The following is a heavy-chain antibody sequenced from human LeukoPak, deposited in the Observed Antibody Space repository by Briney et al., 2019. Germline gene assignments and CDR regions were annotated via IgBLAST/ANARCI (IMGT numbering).Heavy chain of an antibody. Sequence: GRSLRLSCAASGFTFSSYDMHWVRQAPARGLEWVAIILSDGNDKYYADSVKGRFTISRDNSKDTLDLQMNSLRAEDTAVYYCAKDRTSTWSWDYWGQGTLVIVSS. J-gene: IGHJ4*02. CDR3: AKDRTSTWSWDY. CDR2: ILSDGNDK. D-gene: IGHD6-13*01. V-gene: IGHV3-30*18. CDR1: GFTFSSYD.